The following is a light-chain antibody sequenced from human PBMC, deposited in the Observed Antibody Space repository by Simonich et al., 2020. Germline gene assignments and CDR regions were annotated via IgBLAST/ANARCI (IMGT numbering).Light chain of an antibody. CDR2: GAS. CDR3: QQYYSTPQT. CDR1: QSVSSN. J-gene: IGKJ1*01. Sequence: EIVMTQSPATLSVSPGERATLSCRASQSVSSNLAWYQQKPGPAPRLLIYGASTRATGIPARFSGSGSGTEFTLTISSMQSEDFAVYYCQQYYSTPQTFGQGTKVEIK. V-gene: IGKV3-15*01.